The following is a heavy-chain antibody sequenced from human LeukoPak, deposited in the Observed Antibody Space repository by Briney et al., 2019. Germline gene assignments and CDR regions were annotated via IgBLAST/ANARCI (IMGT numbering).Heavy chain of an antibody. V-gene: IGHV4-39*07. Sequence: PSETLSLTCTVSGDSISSSSCYWSWIRQPPGKGLEWIGEINHSGSTNYNPSLKSRVTISVDASKNQFSLKLSSVTAADTAVYYCARLPYKIAAAGNWFDPWGQGTLVTVSS. J-gene: IGHJ5*02. CDR3: ARLPYKIAAAGNWFDP. CDR2: INHSGST. CDR1: GDSISSSSCY. D-gene: IGHD6-13*01.